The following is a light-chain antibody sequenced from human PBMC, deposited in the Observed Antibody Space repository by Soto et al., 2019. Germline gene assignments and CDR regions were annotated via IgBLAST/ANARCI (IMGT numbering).Light chain of an antibody. V-gene: IGLV1-44*01. CDR1: SSSIGTNA. Sequence: QSVLTQPPSASGTPGQRVTISCSGGSSSIGTNAVNWYQQLPGTAPKLLIYNNNQRPSGVPDRFSGSKSGTSASLAISGLQSDDEAAYYCAAWHASLNGYVFGTGTKVTVL. CDR3: AAWHASLNGYV. J-gene: IGLJ1*01. CDR2: NNN.